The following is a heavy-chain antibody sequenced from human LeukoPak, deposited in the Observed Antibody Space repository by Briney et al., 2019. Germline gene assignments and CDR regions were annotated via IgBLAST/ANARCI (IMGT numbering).Heavy chain of an antibody. CDR3: AGWVAATEY. CDR2: ISGSGGST. D-gene: IGHD2-15*01. Sequence: GGSLRLSCPASGLTLSSYAMGSVRQAPGKGLEWVSTISGSGGSTYYADSVKGRFTISRDNSKNTLYLQMNSLRAEDTAVYYCAGWVAATEYWGQGTLVTVSS. J-gene: IGHJ4*02. CDR1: GLTLSSYA. V-gene: IGHV3-23*01.